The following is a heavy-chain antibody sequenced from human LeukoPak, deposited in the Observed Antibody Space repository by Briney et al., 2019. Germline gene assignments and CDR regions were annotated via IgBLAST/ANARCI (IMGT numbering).Heavy chain of an antibody. CDR2: ISSSSSYI. J-gene: IGHJ3*02. Sequence: GGSLRLSCAASGFTFSSYSMNWVRQAPGKGLEWVSSISSSSSYIYYADSVKGRFTISRDNAKNSLYLQMNSLRAEDTAVYYCARVAYCTNGVCLDAFDIWGQETMVTVSS. CDR1: GFTFSSYS. D-gene: IGHD2-8*01. CDR3: ARVAYCTNGVCLDAFDI. V-gene: IGHV3-21*01.